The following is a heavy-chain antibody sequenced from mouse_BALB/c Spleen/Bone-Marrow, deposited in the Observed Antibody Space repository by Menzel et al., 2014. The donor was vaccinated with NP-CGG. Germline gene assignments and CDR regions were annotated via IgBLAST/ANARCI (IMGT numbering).Heavy chain of an antibody. D-gene: IGHD2-1*01. J-gene: IGHJ3*01. Sequence: EVQGVESGGGLVQPGGSRKLSCAASGFTFNSFGMHWVRQAPEKGLEWVAYISSGSSTIYYADTVKGRFTISRDNPKNTLFLQMTSLRSEDTAMYYCARGGNFAWFAYWGQGTLVTVSA. CDR1: GFTFNSFG. CDR2: ISSGSSTI. V-gene: IGHV5-17*02. CDR3: ARGGNFAWFAY.